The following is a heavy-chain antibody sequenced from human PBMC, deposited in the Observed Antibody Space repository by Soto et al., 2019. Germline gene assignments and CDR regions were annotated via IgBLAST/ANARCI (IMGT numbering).Heavy chain of an antibody. CDR1: GGSFSGYF. D-gene: IGHD1-1*01. V-gene: IGHV4-34*02. J-gene: IGHJ4*02. Sequence: QVQLLQWGAGLLKPSETLSLTCAVYGGSFSGYFWSWIRQPPEKGLEWIGEINHGGSTNHNPSLKGRVPISVDTSQNQKPLKMTSVAAAVTGVYYCARASADRTGPGFFDYWGQGSRVTVSS. CDR3: ARASADRTGPGFFDY. CDR2: INHGGST.